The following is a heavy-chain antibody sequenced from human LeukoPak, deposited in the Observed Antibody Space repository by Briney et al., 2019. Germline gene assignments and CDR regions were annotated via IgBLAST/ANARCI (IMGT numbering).Heavy chain of an antibody. CDR1: GYTFTNYY. CDR3: ARDGITMLVVDLGWFDP. Sequence: GASVKVSCRTSGYTFTNYYIHWVRQAPGQGLEWVGSINSKTGGTNYAQKFQGRVTLTRDTSMRTAYMELSSLISDDTAVYYCARDGITMLVVDLGWFDPWGQGTLVSVSS. CDR2: INSKTGGT. J-gene: IGHJ5*02. D-gene: IGHD3-22*01. V-gene: IGHV1-2*02.